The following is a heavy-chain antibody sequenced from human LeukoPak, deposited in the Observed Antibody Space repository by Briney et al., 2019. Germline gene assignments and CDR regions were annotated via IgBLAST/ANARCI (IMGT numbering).Heavy chain of an antibody. J-gene: IGHJ4*02. V-gene: IGHV4-59*08. Sequence: SETLSLTCTVSGGSIRSYYWSWIRQPPGKGLEWFGYIYDSGSTNYNPSLKSRVTISMDTSKNQFSLKLSSVTAADTAVYYCARRSSNWYFDYWGQGTLVTVSS. CDR2: IYDSGST. CDR1: GGSIRSYY. D-gene: IGHD4-11*01. CDR3: ARRSSNWYFDY.